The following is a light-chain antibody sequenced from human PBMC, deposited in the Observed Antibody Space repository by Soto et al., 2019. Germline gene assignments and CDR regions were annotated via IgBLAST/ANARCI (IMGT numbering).Light chain of an antibody. Sequence: EIVLTQSPGTLSLSPGERATLSSRASQSVSSNLAWYQQKPGQAPRLLIYGASSRATGIPDRFSGSGSGTDFTLTISRLEPEDFAVYYCQQYGSSPWTFGQGTKVDIK. CDR2: GAS. CDR1: QSVSSN. CDR3: QQYGSSPWT. V-gene: IGKV3-20*01. J-gene: IGKJ1*01.